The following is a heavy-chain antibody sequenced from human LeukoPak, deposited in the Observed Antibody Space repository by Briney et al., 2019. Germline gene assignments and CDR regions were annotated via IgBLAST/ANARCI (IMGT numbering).Heavy chain of an antibody. V-gene: IGHV3-74*01. CDR2: ISSDGSYT. D-gene: IGHD6-13*01. Sequence: GGSLRLSCAASGVTLSSCWMHWDRQAPGKGLVWVSRISSDGSYTAYADSVKGRFTISRDNAKNTLYLQMNGLRAEDTAVYYCAIAAAGTKVDFHHWGQGTLVTVSS. CDR1: GVTLSSCW. J-gene: IGHJ1*01. CDR3: AIAAAGTKVDFHH.